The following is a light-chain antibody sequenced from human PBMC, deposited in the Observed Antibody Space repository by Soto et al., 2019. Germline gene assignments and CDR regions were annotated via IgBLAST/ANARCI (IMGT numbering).Light chain of an antibody. V-gene: IGKV3-11*01. Sequence: EIVLTQSPATLSLSPGETATLSCRASRSVSSYLAWYQQKPGQTPRLLIHDASNRAPGIPVRFSGSGSGTDCTLTISSLEPEDFAGYYWQQRTNWPSSTFGHGTRLEIK. CDR3: QQRTNWPSST. CDR1: RSVSSY. J-gene: IGKJ5*01. CDR2: DAS.